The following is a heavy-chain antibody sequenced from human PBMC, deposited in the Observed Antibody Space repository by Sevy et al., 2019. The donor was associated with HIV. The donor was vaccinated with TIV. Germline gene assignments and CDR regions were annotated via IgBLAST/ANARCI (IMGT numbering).Heavy chain of an antibody. CDR2: ISYDGSNK. CDR1: GFTFSSYA. Sequence: GGSLRLSCAASGFTFSSYAMHWVRQAPGKGLEWVAVISYDGSNKYYADSVKGRFTISRDNSKNTLYLQMNSLRAEDTAVYYCASIVLMVYKYYGMDVWGQGTTVTVSS. V-gene: IGHV3-30*04. J-gene: IGHJ6*02. CDR3: ASIVLMVYKYYGMDV. D-gene: IGHD2-8*01.